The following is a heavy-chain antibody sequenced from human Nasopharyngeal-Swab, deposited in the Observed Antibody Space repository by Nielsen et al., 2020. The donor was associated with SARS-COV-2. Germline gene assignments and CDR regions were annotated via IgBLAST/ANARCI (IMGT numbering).Heavy chain of an antibody. Sequence: SLKISRAASGFTFDDYAMHWVRQAPGKGLEWVSGISWNSGSIGYADSVKGRFTISRDNAKNSLYLQMNSLRAEDTALYYCAKAGSYYVFFSNWFDPWGQGTLVTVSS. CDR1: GFTFDDYA. D-gene: IGHD1-26*01. CDR3: AKAGSYYVFFSNWFDP. J-gene: IGHJ5*02. V-gene: IGHV3-9*01. CDR2: ISWNSGSI.